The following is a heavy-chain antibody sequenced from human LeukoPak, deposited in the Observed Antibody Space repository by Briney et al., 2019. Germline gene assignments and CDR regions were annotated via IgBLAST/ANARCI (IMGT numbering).Heavy chain of an antibody. CDR2: IYYSGST. J-gene: IGHJ5*01. Sequence: PAGTLSLTCTVSGGSFSSYYWSWVRQPPGKGLEWVGYIYYSGSTNYNPSLTSRGTISVDTSNKQLSLKLRSVTAADTAVYYCWGHRGSSGSFDSWGHGTLATASP. D-gene: IGHD6-19*01. V-gene: IGHV4-59*08. CDR3: WGHRGSSGSFDS. CDR1: GGSFSSYY.